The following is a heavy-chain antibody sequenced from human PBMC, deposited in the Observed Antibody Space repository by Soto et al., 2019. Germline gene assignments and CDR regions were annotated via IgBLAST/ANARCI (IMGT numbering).Heavy chain of an antibody. Sequence: QVQLVQSGAEVKKPGSSVKVSCKASGGTFSSYAISWVRQAPGQGLEWMGGIIPILGTANYAQKFQGRVTFAAGECRGCAYMELSSLRSEDTAVYYCGSLRERSTSCYACYYYGMDVWGQGTTVTVSS. CDR1: GGTFSSYA. J-gene: IGHJ6*02. V-gene: IGHV1-69*12. CDR3: GSLRERSTSCYACYYYGMDV. D-gene: IGHD2-2*01. CDR2: IIPILGTA.